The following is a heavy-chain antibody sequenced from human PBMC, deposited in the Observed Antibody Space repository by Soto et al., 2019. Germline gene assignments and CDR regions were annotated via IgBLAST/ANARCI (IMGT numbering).Heavy chain of an antibody. V-gene: IGHV1-18*01. J-gene: IGHJ4*02. CDR2: ISAYNGNT. Sequence: QVKLVQSGAEVKKPGASVKVSCKASGYTFTSYGISWVRKAPGQGLEWMGWISAYNGNTNYAQKFQGRVTMTTDTSTSTAYMEMRSLRSDDTAVYYCARTLNEWLLGLDWGQGTLVTVSS. CDR1: GYTFTSYG. CDR3: ARTLNEWLLGLD. D-gene: IGHD3-3*01.